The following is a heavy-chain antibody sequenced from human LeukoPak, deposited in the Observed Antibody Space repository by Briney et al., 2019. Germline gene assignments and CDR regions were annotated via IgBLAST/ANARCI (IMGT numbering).Heavy chain of an antibody. J-gene: IGHJ3*02. D-gene: IGHD3-3*01. Sequence: GASVKVSCKASGYTFTSYGISWVRQAPGQGLEWMGWISAYNGNTNYAQKLQGRVTMTTDTSTSTAYMELRSLRSDDTAVYYCARDRGRSGYYTKDDAFDIWGQRTMVTVSS. CDR3: ARDRGRSGYYTKDDAFDI. V-gene: IGHV1-18*01. CDR1: GYTFTSYG. CDR2: ISAYNGNT.